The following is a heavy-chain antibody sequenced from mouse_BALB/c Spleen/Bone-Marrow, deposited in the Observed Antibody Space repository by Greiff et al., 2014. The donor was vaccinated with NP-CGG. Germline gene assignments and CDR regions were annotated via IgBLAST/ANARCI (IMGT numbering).Heavy chain of an antibody. CDR3: VRSRLRDWYFDV. J-gene: IGHJ1*01. CDR2: IFPGDSTT. Sequence: VNVVESGVELVKPGASVKLSCKASGNTFTSYDINWVRQRPEQGLEWIGWIFPGDSTTKYNEKFKGKATLSTDKSSSTVHMQLSRLTSEDSAVYFCVRSRLRDWYFDVWGARTTVTISS. V-gene: IGHV1S56*01. D-gene: IGHD1-2*01. CDR1: GNTFTSYD.